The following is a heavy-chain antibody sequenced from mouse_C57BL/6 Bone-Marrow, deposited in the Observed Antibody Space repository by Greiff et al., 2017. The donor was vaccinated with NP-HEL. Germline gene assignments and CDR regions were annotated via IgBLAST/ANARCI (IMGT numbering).Heavy chain of an antibody. CDR1: GFSLTSYG. Sequence: VQLKESGPGLVQPSQSLSITCTVSGFSLTSYGVHWVRQSPGKGLEWLGVIWSGGSTDYNAAFISRLSISKDNSKSQVFFKMNSLQADDTARYYCARGGLRPGHAMDYWGQGTSVTVSS. D-gene: IGHD2-4*01. CDR3: ARGGLRPGHAMDY. CDR2: IWSGGST. V-gene: IGHV2-2*01. J-gene: IGHJ4*01.